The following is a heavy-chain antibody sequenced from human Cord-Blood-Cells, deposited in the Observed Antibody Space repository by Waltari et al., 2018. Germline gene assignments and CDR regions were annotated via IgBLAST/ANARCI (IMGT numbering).Heavy chain of an antibody. CDR2: INHSGST. CDR1: GGSFSGYY. D-gene: IGHD2-2*01. CDR3: ARHAHCSSTSCYYYMDV. J-gene: IGHJ6*03. V-gene: IGHV4-34*01. Sequence: QVQLQQWGAGLLKPSETLSLTCAVYGGSFSGYYWSWIRQTPGKGLEWIGEINHSGSTNYNPSLKSRVTISVDTSKNQFSLKLSSVTAADTAVYYCARHAHCSSTSCYYYMDVWGKGTTVTVSS.